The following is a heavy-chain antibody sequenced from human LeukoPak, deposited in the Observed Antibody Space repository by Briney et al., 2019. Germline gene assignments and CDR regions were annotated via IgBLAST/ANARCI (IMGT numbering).Heavy chain of an antibody. V-gene: IGHV3-15*01. CDR3: TTGAPYYDFWSGYYLLDY. CDR1: GFTFSNAW. Sequence: GGSLRLSCAASGFTFSNAWMSWVRQAPGKGLEWVGRIKSKTDGGTTDYAAPVKGRFTISRDDSKNTLYLQMNSLKTEDTAVYYCTTGAPYYDFWSGYYLLDYWGQGTLVTVSS. D-gene: IGHD3-3*01. CDR2: IKSKTDGGTT. J-gene: IGHJ4*02.